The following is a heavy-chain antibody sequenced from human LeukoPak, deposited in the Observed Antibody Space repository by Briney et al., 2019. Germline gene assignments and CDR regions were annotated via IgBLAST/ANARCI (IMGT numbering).Heavy chain of an antibody. D-gene: IGHD6-19*01. V-gene: IGHV3-33*01. CDR2: IWYDGSNK. Sequence: GGSLRLSCAAPGFTFSSYGMHWVRQAPGKGLEWVAVIWYDGSNKYYADSVKGRFTISRDNSKNTLYLQMNSLRAEDTAVYYCARDRGQWLVLDAFDIWGQGTMVTVSS. CDR1: GFTFSSYG. CDR3: ARDRGQWLVLDAFDI. J-gene: IGHJ3*02.